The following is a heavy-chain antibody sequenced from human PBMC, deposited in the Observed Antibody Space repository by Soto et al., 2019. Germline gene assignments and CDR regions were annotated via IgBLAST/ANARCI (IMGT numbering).Heavy chain of an antibody. J-gene: IGHJ4*02. D-gene: IGHD4-17*01. CDR1: GGSISSGDYY. V-gene: IGHV4-30-4*01. CDR3: ARDVDDYGDLSYFDY. CDR2: IYYSGST. Sequence: NPSETLSLTCTVSGGSISSGDYYWSWIRQPPGKGLEWIGYIYYSGSTYYNPSLKSRVTISVDTSKNQFSLKLSSVTAADTAVYYCARDVDDYGDLSYFDYWGQGTLVTVSS.